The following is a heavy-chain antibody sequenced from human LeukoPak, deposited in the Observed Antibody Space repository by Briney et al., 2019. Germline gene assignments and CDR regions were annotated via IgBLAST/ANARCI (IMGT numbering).Heavy chain of an antibody. V-gene: IGHV3-53*01. CDR1: GFIFSSYW. J-gene: IGHJ3*02. Sequence: GGSLRLSCAASGFIFSSYWMSWVRQAPGKGLEWVSIIYSGGSTFYADSVKGRFTVSRDNSKNALYLQMNSLRAEDTAVYYCARGGSYLSAFDIWGQGTMVTVSS. CDR2: IYSGGST. D-gene: IGHD1-26*01. CDR3: ARGGSYLSAFDI.